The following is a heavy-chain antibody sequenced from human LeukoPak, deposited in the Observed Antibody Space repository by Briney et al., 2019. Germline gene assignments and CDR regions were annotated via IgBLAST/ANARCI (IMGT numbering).Heavy chain of an antibody. CDR2: IIPIFGTV. V-gene: IGHV1-69*06. CDR1: GYTFTGYY. Sequence: ASVKVSCKASGYTFTGYYMHWVRQAPGQGLEWMGGIIPIFGTVNYAQKFQGRVTITADKSTSTAYMELSSLRSEDTAVYYCARSLFRFLEWSYRSYYYYYMDVWGKGTTVTVSS. D-gene: IGHD3-3*01. CDR3: ARSLFRFLEWSYRSYYYYYMDV. J-gene: IGHJ6*03.